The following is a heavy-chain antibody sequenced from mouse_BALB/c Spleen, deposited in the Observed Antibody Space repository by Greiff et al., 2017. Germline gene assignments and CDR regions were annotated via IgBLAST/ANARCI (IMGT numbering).Heavy chain of an antibody. CDR1: GFTFSSYG. V-gene: IGHV5-6*01. J-gene: IGHJ4*01. CDR2: ISSGGSYT. D-gene: IGHD3-1*01. CDR3: AIRGKTSGDAMDY. Sequence: EVNVVESGGDLVKPGGSLKLSCAASGFTFSSYGMSWVRQTPDKRLEWVATISSGGSYTYYPDSVKGRFTISRDNAKNTLYLQMSSLKSEDTAMYYCAIRGKTSGDAMDYWGQGTSVTVSS.